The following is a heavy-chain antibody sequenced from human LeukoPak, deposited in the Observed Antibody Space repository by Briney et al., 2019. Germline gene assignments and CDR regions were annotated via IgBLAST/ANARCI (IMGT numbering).Heavy chain of an antibody. D-gene: IGHD2-21*02. CDR3: TRMTAGHDY. Sequence: AETLSLTCAVSGVSFDDYYWSWVRQTPGKGLEWIGEINHSGYTNDSPSLKSRVTLSIDTSRKQFSLNLRSVTVADTGIYYCTRMTAGHDYWGQGTLVTVS. CDR1: GVSFDDYY. V-gene: IGHV4-34*01. CDR2: INHSGYT. J-gene: IGHJ4*02.